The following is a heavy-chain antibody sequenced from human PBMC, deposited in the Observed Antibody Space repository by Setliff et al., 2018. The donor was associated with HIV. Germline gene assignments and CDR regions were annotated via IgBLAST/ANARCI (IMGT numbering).Heavy chain of an antibody. CDR1: GGSLTNYY. D-gene: IGHD3-22*01. V-gene: IGHV4-34*01. Sequence: PSETLSLTCAVYGGSLTNYYWSWIRQSPGKGLEWIGEITDDGTATYTSSLKSRVTISLDASKNQFSLKLRSVTAADTAVYPCARRGGITTTVQGPPPFDFWGPGTLVTVSS. J-gene: IGHJ4*02. CDR2: ITDDGTA. CDR3: ARRGGITTTVQGPPPFDF.